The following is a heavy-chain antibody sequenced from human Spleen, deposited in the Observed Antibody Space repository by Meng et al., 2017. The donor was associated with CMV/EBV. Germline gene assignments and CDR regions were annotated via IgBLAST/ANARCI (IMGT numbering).Heavy chain of an antibody. Sequence: ASVKVSCKASGYTFTGYYMHWVRQAPGQGLEWMGWINPNSGGTNYAQKFQGRVTMTRDTSISTAYMELSRLRSDDTAVYYCARAHIVVVPAAEFTYYYYGMDVWGQGTTVTVSS. CDR3: ARAHIVVVPAAEFTYYYYGMDV. D-gene: IGHD2-2*01. CDR2: INPNSGGT. V-gene: IGHV1-2*02. J-gene: IGHJ6*02. CDR1: GYTFTGYY.